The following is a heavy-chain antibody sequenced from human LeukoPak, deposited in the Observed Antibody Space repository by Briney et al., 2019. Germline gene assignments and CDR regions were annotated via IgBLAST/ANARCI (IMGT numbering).Heavy chain of an antibody. J-gene: IGHJ4*02. CDR1: GFTFSSYG. D-gene: IGHD3-10*01. Sequence: PGGSLRLSCAASGFTFSSYGMHWVRQAPDKGLEWVAFIRNDGSNKYFADSVRGRFSISRDNSKNTLYLQMNSLRAEDTAVYYCAKGGFGSGKYYFDYWGQGTLVTVSS. V-gene: IGHV3-30*02. CDR3: AKGGFGSGKYYFDY. CDR2: IRNDGSNK.